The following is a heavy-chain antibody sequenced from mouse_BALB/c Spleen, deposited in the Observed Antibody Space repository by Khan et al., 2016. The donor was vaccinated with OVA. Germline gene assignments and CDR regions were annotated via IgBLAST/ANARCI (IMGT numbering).Heavy chain of an antibody. CDR3: TRQPYYHYNIMDY. CDR2: IWSDGST. V-gene: IGHV2-6-1*01. CDR1: GFSLTNYG. D-gene: IGHD2-10*01. Sequence: QMQLEESGPGLVAPSQSLSITCTISGFSLTNYGVHWIRQPPGKGLEWLVVIWSDGSTTYNSALKSRLTITKDNSKSQVFLQMNSLQTDDTAIYFGTRQPYYHYNIMDYWGQGTSVTVSS. J-gene: IGHJ4*01.